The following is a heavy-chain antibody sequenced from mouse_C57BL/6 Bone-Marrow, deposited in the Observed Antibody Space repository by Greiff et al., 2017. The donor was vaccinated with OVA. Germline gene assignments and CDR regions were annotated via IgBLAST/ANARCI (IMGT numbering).Heavy chain of an antibody. J-gene: IGHJ1*03. V-gene: IGHV1-69*01. CDR1: GYTFTSYW. CDR3: ARSYYYGSSPWYFDV. CDR2: IDPSDSYT. D-gene: IGHD1-1*01. Sequence: VQLQQPGAELVMPGASVKLSCKASGYTFTSYWMHWVKQRPGQGLEWIGEIDPSDSYTNYTQKFKGKSTLTVDKSSSTAYMQLSSLTSEDSAVYYCARSYYYGSSPWYFDVWGTGTTVTVSS.